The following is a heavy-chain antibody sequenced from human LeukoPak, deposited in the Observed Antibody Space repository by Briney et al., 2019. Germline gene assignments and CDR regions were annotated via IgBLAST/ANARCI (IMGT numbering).Heavy chain of an antibody. J-gene: IGHJ6*02. CDR3: ARDRGAAAGTHYYYYGMDV. V-gene: IGHV4-59*01. CDR2: IYNSVST. D-gene: IGHD6-13*01. CDR1: GGSISSFY. Sequence: SETLSLTCTVSGGSISSFYWSWIRQPPGKGLEWIGYIYNSVSTNFKPSLKSRVTISVDTSKNQFSLKLTSVTAADTAVYYCARDRGAAAGTHYYYYGMDVWGQGTTVTV.